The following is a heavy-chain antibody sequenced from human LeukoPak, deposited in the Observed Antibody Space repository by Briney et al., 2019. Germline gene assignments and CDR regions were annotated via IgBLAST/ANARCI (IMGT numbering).Heavy chain of an antibody. V-gene: IGHV3-21*01. CDR1: GFTFSGYS. CDR3: ASGGYCSSTSCLDY. Sequence: GGSLRLSCAASGFTFSGYSMSWIRQAPGKGLEWVSSISGDGRYLYYADSVRGRFTISRDNAENSLFLQMNSLRAEDTAVYCCASGGYCSSTSCLDYWGQGTLVTVSS. D-gene: IGHD2-2*03. CDR2: ISGDGRYL. J-gene: IGHJ4*02.